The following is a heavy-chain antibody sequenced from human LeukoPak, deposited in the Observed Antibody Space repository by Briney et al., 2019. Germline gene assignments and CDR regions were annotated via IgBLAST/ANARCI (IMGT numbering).Heavy chain of an antibody. J-gene: IGHJ6*02. D-gene: IGHD6-6*01. CDR3: ARAVPSLAAHYGMDV. V-gene: IGHV1-18*01. CDR2: ISAYNGNT. CDR1: GYTFTSHG. Sequence: ASVKVSCKASGYTFTSHGISWVRQAPGQGLECMGWISAYNGNTNYAQKLQGRVTMTTDTSTSTAYMELRSLRSDDTAVYYCARAVPSLAAHYGMDVWGQGTTVTVSS.